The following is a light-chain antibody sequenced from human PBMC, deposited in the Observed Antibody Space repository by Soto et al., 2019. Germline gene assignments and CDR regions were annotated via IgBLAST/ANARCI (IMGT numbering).Light chain of an antibody. J-gene: IGKJ4*01. V-gene: IGKV1-5*03. CDR1: QTISSW. CDR2: KAS. CDR3: XXXXXXXVX. Sequence: DIQMTQSPSTLSGSVGDRVTITCRASQTISSWLAWYQQKPGKAPKLLIYKASTLKSGVPSRFSGSGSGTEFTLTISSLQPDDFATXXXXXXXXXXVXFGGGTKVDIK.